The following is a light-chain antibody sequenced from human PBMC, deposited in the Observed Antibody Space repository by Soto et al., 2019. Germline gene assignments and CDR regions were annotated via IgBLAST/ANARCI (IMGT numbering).Light chain of an antibody. CDR3: SSYTSSSTLL. V-gene: IGLV2-14*01. J-gene: IGLJ2*01. Sequence: QSVLTQPASVSGSPGQSITISCTGTSSDVGGYNYVSWYQQHPGKAPKLMISEVTNRPSGVSSRFSGSKSGNTASLTISGLQAEDEADYYCSSYTSSSTLLFGGGTKVTVL. CDR2: EVT. CDR1: SSDVGGYNY.